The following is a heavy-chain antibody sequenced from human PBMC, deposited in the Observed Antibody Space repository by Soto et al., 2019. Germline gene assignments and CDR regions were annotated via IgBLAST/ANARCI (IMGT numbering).Heavy chain of an antibody. CDR3: ARHHCSSTSCYTKPPPFYPFFDP. V-gene: IGHV4-59*08. D-gene: IGHD2-2*02. J-gene: IGHJ5*02. CDR1: GGSISSYY. CDR2: IYYSGST. Sequence: SETLSLTCTVCGGSISSYYWSWIRQPPGKGLEWIGYIYYSGSTNYNPSLKSRVTISVDTSKNQFSLKLSSVTAADTAVYYCARHHCSSTSCYTKPPPFYPFFDPRGQGTLVTVSS.